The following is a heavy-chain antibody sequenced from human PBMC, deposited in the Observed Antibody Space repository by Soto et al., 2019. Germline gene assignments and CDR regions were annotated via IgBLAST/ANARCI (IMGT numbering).Heavy chain of an antibody. CDR2: ISYDGSNK. CDR1: GFTFSSYA. Sequence: QVQLVESGGGVVQPGRSLRLSCAASGFTFSSYAMHWVRQAPGKGLEWVAVISYDGSNKYYADSVKGRFTISRDNSKNTLYLQMNSLRAEDTAVYYWARGGSGTMIVVVTRDYWGQGTLVTVSS. V-gene: IGHV3-30-3*01. J-gene: IGHJ4*02. D-gene: IGHD3-22*01. CDR3: ARGGSGTMIVVVTRDY.